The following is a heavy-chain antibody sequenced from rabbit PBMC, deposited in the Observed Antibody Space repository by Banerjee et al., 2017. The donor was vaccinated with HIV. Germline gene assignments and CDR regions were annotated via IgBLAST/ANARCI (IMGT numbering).Heavy chain of an antibody. J-gene: IGHJ2*01. V-gene: IGHV1S7*01. CDR2: IYADKSRI. CDR3: ARAGYAGYGYRHAFDP. D-gene: IGHD7-1*01. Sequence: QSLEESGGDLVKPGASLTLSCKASGFSLSTYNMSWVRQAPGKGLEWIGTIYADKSRIYYASWVNGRFTISSDNTQNTVSLQLNSLTAADTATYFCARAGYAGYGYRHAFDPWGQGTLVTVS. CDR1: GFSLSTYN.